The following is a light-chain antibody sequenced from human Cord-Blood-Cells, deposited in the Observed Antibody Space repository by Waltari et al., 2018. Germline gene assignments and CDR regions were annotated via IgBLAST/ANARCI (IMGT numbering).Light chain of an antibody. CDR2: DAS. V-gene: IGKV3-11*01. J-gene: IGKJ5*01. CDR1: QSVSSY. CDR3: QQRSNWPPIT. Sequence: IVLTQSPATLSLSPGETATLSCRASQSVSSYLSWYQQKPGQAPRLLIYDASNRATGMPARFSGSGSGTAVPLTISGLEPEDFAVYYCQQRSNWPPITFGQGTRLEIK.